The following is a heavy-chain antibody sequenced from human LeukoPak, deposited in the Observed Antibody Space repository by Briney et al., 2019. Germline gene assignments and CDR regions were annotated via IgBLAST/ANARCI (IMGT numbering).Heavy chain of an antibody. CDR3: ARGRVSSIAVAGHFDY. CDR2: IYYSGST. D-gene: IGHD6-19*01. CDR1: GGSISSYY. J-gene: IGHJ4*02. Sequence: SETLSLTCTVSGGSISSYYWSWIRQPPGKGLEWIGYIYYSGSTNYNPSLKSRVTISVDTSKNQFSLKLSSVTAADTAVYYCARGRVSSIAVAGHFDYWGQGTLVTVSP. V-gene: IGHV4-59*01.